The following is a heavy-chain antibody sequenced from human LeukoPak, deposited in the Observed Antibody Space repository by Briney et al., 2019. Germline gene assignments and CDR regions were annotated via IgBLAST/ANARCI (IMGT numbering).Heavy chain of an antibody. V-gene: IGHV1-8*01. D-gene: IGHD6-19*01. Sequence: ASVKVSCKASGYTFTSYDINWVRQATGQGLEWMGWMNPNSGNTGYAQKFQGRVTITRNTSISTAYMELSSLRSEDTAVYYCARGLRWEQWLFRPTTAAYYFDYWGQGTLVTVSS. CDR1: GYTFTSYD. J-gene: IGHJ4*02. CDR3: ARGLRWEQWLFRPTTAAYYFDY. CDR2: MNPNSGNT.